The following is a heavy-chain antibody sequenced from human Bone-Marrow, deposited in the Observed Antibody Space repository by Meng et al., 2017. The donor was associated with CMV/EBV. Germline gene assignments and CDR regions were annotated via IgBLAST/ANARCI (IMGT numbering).Heavy chain of an antibody. D-gene: IGHD4-23*01. J-gene: IGHJ6*02. CDR3: AKDLGVVTPFVNYGMDV. CDR2: IWYDGSKK. V-gene: IGHV3-33*06. CDR1: GFKFRSYG. Sequence: GESLKISCAASGFKFRSYGMHWVRQAPGKGLEWVAVIWYDGSKKYYGDSVKGRFTISRDNSKNTVNLQMNSLRAEDTAVYYCAKDLGVVTPFVNYGMDVWGQGTTVTVPS.